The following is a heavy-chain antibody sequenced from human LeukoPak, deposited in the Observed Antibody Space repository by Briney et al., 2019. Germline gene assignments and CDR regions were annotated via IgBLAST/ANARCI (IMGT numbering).Heavy chain of an antibody. D-gene: IGHD3-10*01. Sequence: ASVKVSCKASGYTFTSYGISWVRQAPGQGLEWMGWISAYNGNTNYAQKLQGRVTMTTDTSTSTAYMELRSLRSDDTAVYYCARDPAYYYGSGSTHDYWGQGTLATVSS. CDR3: ARDPAYYYGSGSTHDY. J-gene: IGHJ4*02. CDR2: ISAYNGNT. V-gene: IGHV1-18*01. CDR1: GYTFTSYG.